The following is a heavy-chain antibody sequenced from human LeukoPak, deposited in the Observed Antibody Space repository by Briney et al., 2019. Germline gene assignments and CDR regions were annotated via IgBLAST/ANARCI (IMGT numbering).Heavy chain of an antibody. D-gene: IGHD4-23*01. J-gene: IGHJ5*02. CDR2: MNPNSGNT. CDR1: GYTFTSYD. V-gene: IGHV1-8*02. CDR3: ARDNSVEDTAWWFDP. Sequence: ASVKVSCTASGYTFTSYDINWVRQATGQGLEWMGWMNPNSGNTGYAQKFQGRVTMTRDMSTSTDYMELSSLRSEDTAVYYCARDNSVEDTAWWFDPWGQGTLVTVSS.